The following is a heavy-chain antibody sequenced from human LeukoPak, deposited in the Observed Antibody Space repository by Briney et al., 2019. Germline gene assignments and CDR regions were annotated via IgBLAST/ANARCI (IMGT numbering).Heavy chain of an antibody. CDR1: DGSISTYF. D-gene: IGHD1-14*01. Sequence: PSETLSLTCTVSDGSISTYFWNWIRQPPGRGLEWIGHVFYDGSTSLNPSLKSRVTISVDTSKNQFSLKLRSVTAADTAVYYCARRPRAEPDTSPDNWFDPWGQGTLVTVSS. CDR2: VFYDGST. J-gene: IGHJ5*02. V-gene: IGHV4-59*08. CDR3: ARRPRAEPDTSPDNWFDP.